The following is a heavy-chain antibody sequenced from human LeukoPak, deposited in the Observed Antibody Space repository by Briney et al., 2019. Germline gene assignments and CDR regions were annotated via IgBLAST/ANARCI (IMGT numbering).Heavy chain of an antibody. CDR3: ARAGYNWFDP. Sequence: SETLSLTCTVSGGSISSSSYYWGWIRQPPGKGLEWIGSIYYSGSTYYNPPLKSRVTISVDTSKNQFSLKLSSVTAADTAVYYCARAGYNWFDPWGQGTLVTVSS. J-gene: IGHJ5*02. CDR2: IYYSGST. CDR1: GGSISSSSYY. V-gene: IGHV4-39*07.